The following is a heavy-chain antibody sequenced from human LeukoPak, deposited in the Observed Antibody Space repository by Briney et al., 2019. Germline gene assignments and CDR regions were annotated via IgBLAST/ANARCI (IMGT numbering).Heavy chain of an antibody. D-gene: IGHD2-15*01. CDR2: IYSGGST. CDR1: GFTVSSNY. Sequence: GGSLRLSCAASGFTVSSNYMSWVRQAPGKGLEWVSVIYSGGSTYYADSVKGRFTISRDNSKNTLYLQMSSLRAEDTAVYYCARDPPYCSGGSCYDNDGGYWGQGTLVTVSS. CDR3: ARDPPYCSGGSCYDNDGGY. V-gene: IGHV3-53*01. J-gene: IGHJ4*02.